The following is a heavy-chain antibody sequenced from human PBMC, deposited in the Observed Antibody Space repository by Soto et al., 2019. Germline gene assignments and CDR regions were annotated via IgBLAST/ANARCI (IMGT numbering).Heavy chain of an antibody. CDR1: GFTFSSYG. Sequence: PGGSLRLSCAASGFTFSSYGMHWVRQAPGKGLEWVAVISYDGSHKYYADSVKGRFTISRDNSKNTLSLQMNSLRAEDTAVYYCAKDTPLQYYDILTGYLRGGMDVWGQGATVTV. J-gene: IGHJ6*02. V-gene: IGHV3-30*18. CDR2: ISYDGSHK. CDR3: AKDTPLQYYDILTGYLRGGMDV. D-gene: IGHD3-9*01.